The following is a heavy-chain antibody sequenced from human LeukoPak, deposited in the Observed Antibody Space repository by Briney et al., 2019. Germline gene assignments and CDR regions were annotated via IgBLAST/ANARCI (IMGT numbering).Heavy chain of an antibody. CDR3: ARDDGYCSGNDCYYYGLDV. CDR2: IISSGSYI. J-gene: IGHJ6*02. Sequence: GGSLRLSCAASGFTFSSFTMNWVRQAPGKGLEWLSSIISSGSYIYSADSVKGRFTISRDNAKNSLHLQMNSLRAEDTAVYYCARDDGYCSGNDCYYYGLDVWGQGTTVTVS. D-gene: IGHD2-15*01. V-gene: IGHV3-21*01. CDR1: GFTFSSFT.